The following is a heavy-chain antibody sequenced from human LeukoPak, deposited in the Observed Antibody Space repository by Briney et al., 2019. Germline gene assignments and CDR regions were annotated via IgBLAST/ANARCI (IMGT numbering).Heavy chain of an antibody. Sequence: SETLSLTCSVSGDSITSGSYFWSWVRQPAGKGPEWIGRIQASGRTSYNPSLKSRVTISMDTSKNQFSLKLSFVTAADTALYYCARGLSSAWEVQGYWGQGTLVTVSS. J-gene: IGHJ4*02. CDR2: IQASGRT. V-gene: IGHV4-61*02. CDR3: ARGLSSAWEVQGY. CDR1: GDSITSGSYF. D-gene: IGHD6-6*01.